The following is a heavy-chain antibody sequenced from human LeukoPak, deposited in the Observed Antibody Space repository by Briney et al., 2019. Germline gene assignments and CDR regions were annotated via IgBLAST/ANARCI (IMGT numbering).Heavy chain of an antibody. V-gene: IGHV3-23*01. CDR2: ISGSGGST. CDR3: AKYVLRFLEWLFPAYFDY. CDR1: GFTFSSYA. Sequence: PGGSLRLSCAASGFTFSSYAMSWVRQAPGKGLEWVSAISGSGGSTYYADSMKGRFTISRDNSKNTLYLQMNSLRAEDTAVYYCAKYVLRFLEWLFPAYFDYWGQGTLVTVSS. D-gene: IGHD3-3*01. J-gene: IGHJ4*02.